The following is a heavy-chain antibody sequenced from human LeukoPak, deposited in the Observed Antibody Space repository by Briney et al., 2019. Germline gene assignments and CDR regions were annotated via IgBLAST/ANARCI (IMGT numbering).Heavy chain of an antibody. Sequence: SVKVSCKASGGTFSSYAISWVRQAPGQGLEWMGGIIPIFGTANYAQKFQGRVTIAADESTSTAYMELSSLRSEDTAVYYCARDRVPYYDSSGYRGDYWGQGTLVTVSS. V-gene: IGHV1-69*13. CDR2: IIPIFGTA. J-gene: IGHJ4*02. CDR1: GGTFSSYA. CDR3: ARDRVPYYDSSGYRGDY. D-gene: IGHD3-22*01.